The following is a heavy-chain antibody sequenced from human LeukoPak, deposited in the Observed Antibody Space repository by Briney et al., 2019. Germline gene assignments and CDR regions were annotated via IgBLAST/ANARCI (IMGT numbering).Heavy chain of an antibody. D-gene: IGHD6-19*01. CDR1: GFTFSSYA. J-gene: IGHJ4*02. CDR2: ISYDGSNK. Sequence: GRSLRLSCAASGFTFSSYAMHWVRQAPGKGLEWVAVISYDGSNKYYADSVKGRFTISRDNSKNTLYLQMNSLRAEDTAVYYCARDTVAGITYYFDYWGQGTLVTVSS. V-gene: IGHV3-30-3*01. CDR3: ARDTVAGITYYFDY.